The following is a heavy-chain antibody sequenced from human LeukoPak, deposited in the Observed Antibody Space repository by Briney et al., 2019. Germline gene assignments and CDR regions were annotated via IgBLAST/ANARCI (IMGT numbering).Heavy chain of an antibody. CDR3: ATYYYGSGSYYGSNYFDY. CDR2: ISAYNGNT. CDR1: GYTFTSYG. D-gene: IGHD3-10*01. Sequence: ASVKVSCKASGYTFTSYGISWVRQAPGQGLEWMGWISAYNGNTNYAQKLQGRVTMTTDTSTSAAYMELRSLRSDDTAVYYCATYYYGSGSYYGSNYFDYWGQGTLVTVSS. V-gene: IGHV1-18*01. J-gene: IGHJ4*02.